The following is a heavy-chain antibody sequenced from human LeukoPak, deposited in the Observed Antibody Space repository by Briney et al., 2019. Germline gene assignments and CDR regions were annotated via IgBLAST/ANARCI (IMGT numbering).Heavy chain of an antibody. V-gene: IGHV3-53*05. CDR3: ATAITMVRGVDY. J-gene: IGHJ4*02. CDR2: IYSGAGT. Sequence: GGSLRLSCAASGFTVNSNYMSWVRQAPGRGLEWVSLIYSGAGTYYADSVKGRFTISRDNSKNTLYLQMNSLRAEDTAVYYCATAITMVRGVDYWGQGTLVTVSS. CDR1: GFTVNSNY. D-gene: IGHD3-10*01.